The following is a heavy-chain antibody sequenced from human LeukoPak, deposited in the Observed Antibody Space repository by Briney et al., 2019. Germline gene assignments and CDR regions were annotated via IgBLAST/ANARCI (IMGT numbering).Heavy chain of an antibody. Sequence: GGSLRLSCAASGFTFSSYRMNWVRQAPGKGLEWVSSISSSSSYIYYADSVKGRFTISRDNAKNSLYLQMNSLRAEDTAVYYCARGPPFWSGFPLPYYYFDYWGQGTLVTVSS. J-gene: IGHJ4*02. CDR2: ISSSSSYI. CDR1: GFTFSSYR. D-gene: IGHD3-3*01. V-gene: IGHV3-21*01. CDR3: ARGPPFWSGFPLPYYYFDY.